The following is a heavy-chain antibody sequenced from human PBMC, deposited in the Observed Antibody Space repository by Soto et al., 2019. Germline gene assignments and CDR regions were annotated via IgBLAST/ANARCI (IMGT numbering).Heavy chain of an antibody. CDR2: VIPMFGTA. V-gene: IGHV1-69*13. D-gene: IGHD3-10*01. CDR3: AVGFKLDYYSLDV. J-gene: IGHJ6*02. Sequence: GASVKVSCKSSGGIFTASAISWVRQAPGQGPEWMGGVIPMFGTANYPQRFQGRVTINADESTNTAYMRLSSLRSEDTAVYFCAVGFKLDYYSLDVWGQGTTVTVSS. CDR1: GGIFTASA.